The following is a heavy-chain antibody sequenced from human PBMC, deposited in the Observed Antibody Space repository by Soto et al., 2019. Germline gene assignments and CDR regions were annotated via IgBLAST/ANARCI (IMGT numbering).Heavy chain of an antibody. CDR1: GFTFSSYS. J-gene: IGHJ5*02. D-gene: IGHD3-9*01. CDR2: ISSSSSYI. Sequence: PGGSLRLSYAASGFTFSSYSMNWVRQAPGKGLEWVSSISSSSSYIYYADSVKGRFTISRDNAKNSLYLQMNSLRAEDTAVYYCAREDYDILTGSNWFDPWGQGTLVTVSS. V-gene: IGHV3-21*01. CDR3: AREDYDILTGSNWFDP.